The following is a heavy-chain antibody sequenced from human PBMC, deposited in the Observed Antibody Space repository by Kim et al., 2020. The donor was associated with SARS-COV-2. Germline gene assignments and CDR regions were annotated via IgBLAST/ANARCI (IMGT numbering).Heavy chain of an antibody. Sequence: SETLSLTCTVSGGSVSSGSYYWSWIRQPPGKGLEWIGYIYYSGSTNYNPSLKSRVTISVDTSKNQFSLKLSSVTAADTAVYYCARLGTDSLRYFDWLLGLEDCYGMDVWGQGTTFTVSS. CDR3: ARLGTDSLRYFDWLLGLEDCYGMDV. CDR2: IYYSGST. J-gene: IGHJ6*02. V-gene: IGHV4-61*01. CDR1: GGSVSSGSYY. D-gene: IGHD3-9*01.